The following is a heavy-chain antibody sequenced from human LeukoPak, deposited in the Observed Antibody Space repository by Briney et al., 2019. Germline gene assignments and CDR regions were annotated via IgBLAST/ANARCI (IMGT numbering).Heavy chain of an antibody. Sequence: GGSLRLSCAASGFTFSSYWMSWVRQAPGKGLAWVANIKQDGSEKYYVDSVKGRFTISRDNAKNSLYLQMNSLRAEDTAVYYCARGEIAAAGTRYYYMDVWGKRTTVTVSS. D-gene: IGHD6-13*01. V-gene: IGHV3-7*01. CDR1: GFTFSSYW. CDR3: ARGEIAAAGTRYYYMDV. CDR2: IKQDGSEK. J-gene: IGHJ6*03.